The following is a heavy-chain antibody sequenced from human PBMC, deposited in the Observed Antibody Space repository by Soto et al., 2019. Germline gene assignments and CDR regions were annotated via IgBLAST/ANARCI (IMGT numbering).Heavy chain of an antibody. J-gene: IGHJ6*02. V-gene: IGHV1-18*01. CDR1: GYTFTSYG. CDR3: ARMGVAPYYYFGMDV. D-gene: IGHD3-16*01. CDR2: INGYNGNT. Sequence: QVQLVQSGAEVKKPGASVKVSCKASGYTFTSYGISWVRQAPGQGLEWMGWINGYNGNTNYAQKLQGRVTMTTDTSTRAAYMELRSLRSDDTAVCYCARMGVAPYYYFGMDVWGQGTTVTVSS.